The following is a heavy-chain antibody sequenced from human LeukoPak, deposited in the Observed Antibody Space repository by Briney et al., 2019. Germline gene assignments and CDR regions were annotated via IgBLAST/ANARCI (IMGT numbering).Heavy chain of an antibody. D-gene: IGHD3-22*01. Sequence: SETLSLTCTVSGGSISSYYWNWLREPTGEGLEWIGYIYYSGSTNYNPSLKSRVTISVDTSKNQFSLKLSSVTAAYTAVYYCARGADSSCYYSIFYFDYWGQGTLVTVSS. CDR3: ARGADSSCYYSIFYFDY. J-gene: IGHJ4*02. CDR2: IYYSGST. V-gene: IGHV4-59*01. CDR1: GGSISSYY.